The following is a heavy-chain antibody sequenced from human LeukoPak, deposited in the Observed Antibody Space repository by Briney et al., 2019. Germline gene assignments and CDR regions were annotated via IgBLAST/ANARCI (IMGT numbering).Heavy chain of an antibody. Sequence: GGSLRPSCAASGFAVSNNCMSWVRQAPGKGLEWVSVIYSDGSPYYADSVRGRFTISRDNSKNTLYLQMNSLRAEDTAVYYCARLRRELWGLSFDDWGQGTRVTVSS. CDR3: ARLRRELWGLSFDD. D-gene: IGHD1-7*01. CDR2: IYSDGSP. CDR1: GFAVSNNC. V-gene: IGHV3-66*04. J-gene: IGHJ4*02.